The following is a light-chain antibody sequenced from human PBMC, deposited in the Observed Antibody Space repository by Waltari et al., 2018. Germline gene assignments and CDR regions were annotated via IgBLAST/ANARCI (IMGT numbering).Light chain of an antibody. Sequence: QSVLTQPPSASGTPGQRVTISCSGTSSNVGGSPVHWYQQVPGTAPKLRINERNQRASGVPDRFSGSKSGTSASLAISGLQSEDEADYFCAVWDARLNGPVFGGGTKVTVL. CDR1: SSNVGGSP. CDR2: ERN. CDR3: AVWDARLNGPV. J-gene: IGLJ2*01. V-gene: IGLV1-44*01.